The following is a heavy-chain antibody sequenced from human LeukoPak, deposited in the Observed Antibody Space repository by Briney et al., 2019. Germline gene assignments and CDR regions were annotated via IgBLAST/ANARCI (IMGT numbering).Heavy chain of an antibody. CDR2: IKSKTDGGTT. CDR1: GFTFSNAW. V-gene: IGHV3-15*01. CDR3: TTDPPPYYRDY. Sequence: PGGSLGLSCAASGFTFSNAWMSWVRQAPGKGLEWVGRIKSKTDGGTTDYAAPVKGRFTISRDDSKNTLYLQMNSLKTEDTAVYYCTTDPPPYYRDYWGQGTLVTVSS. J-gene: IGHJ4*02. D-gene: IGHD3-10*01.